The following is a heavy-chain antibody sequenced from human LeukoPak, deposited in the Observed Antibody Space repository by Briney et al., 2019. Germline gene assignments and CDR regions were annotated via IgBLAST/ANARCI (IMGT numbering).Heavy chain of an antibody. CDR3: ARSVVGYSSGYPCYFDY. V-gene: IGHV4-34*01. J-gene: IGHJ4*02. CDR2: INHSGRT. D-gene: IGHD3-22*01. CDR1: GGSFSGYY. Sequence: SETLSLTCAVYGGSFSGYYWSWLRQPPGKGLEWMGEINHSGRTNSNPSLKSRVTISVDPSKNQFSLKLSSVTAADAAVYYCARSVVGYSSGYPCYFDYWGEGTLVTVSS.